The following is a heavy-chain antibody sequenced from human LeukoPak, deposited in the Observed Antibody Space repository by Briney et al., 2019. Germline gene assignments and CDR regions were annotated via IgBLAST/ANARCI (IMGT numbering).Heavy chain of an antibody. D-gene: IGHD3-10*01. J-gene: IGHJ4*02. V-gene: IGHV3-30*03. Sequence: GRSLRLSCAASGFTFSSYGMHWVRQAPGKGLEWVAVISYDGSNKYYADSVKGRFTISRDNSKNTLYLQMNSLRAEDTAVYYCARDHNPFGELFITLDYWGQGTLVTVSS. CDR1: GFTFSSYG. CDR2: ISYDGSNK. CDR3: ARDHNPFGELFITLDY.